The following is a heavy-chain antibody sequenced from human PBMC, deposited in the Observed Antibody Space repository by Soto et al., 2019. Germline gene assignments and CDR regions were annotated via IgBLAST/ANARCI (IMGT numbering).Heavy chain of an antibody. CDR3: AGDVGQPDYYYYGMDV. Sequence: ASVKVSCKASGGTFSSYAISWVRQAPGQGLEWMGGIIPIFGTANYAQKFQGRVTITADESTSTAYMELSSLRSEDTAVYYCAGDVGQPDYYYYGMDVWGQGTTVTVSS. J-gene: IGHJ6*02. D-gene: IGHD1-26*01. CDR1: GGTFSSYA. V-gene: IGHV1-69*13. CDR2: IIPIFGTA.